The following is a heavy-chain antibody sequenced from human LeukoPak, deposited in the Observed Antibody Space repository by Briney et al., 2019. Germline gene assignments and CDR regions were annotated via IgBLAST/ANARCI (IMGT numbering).Heavy chain of an antibody. CDR1: GCTFTGHY. CDR2: INPNSGST. J-gene: IGHJ4*02. D-gene: IGHD5-12*01. Sequence: GASVRVSCEASGCTFTGHYIHWVRQAPGQGLEWMGCINPNSGSTNYAQRFQGRVTMTRGTSISTAYMELSRLRSDDTAVYYCARGYSGYDYYYWGEGTLVTVSS. V-gene: IGHV1-2*02. CDR3: ARGYSGYDYYY.